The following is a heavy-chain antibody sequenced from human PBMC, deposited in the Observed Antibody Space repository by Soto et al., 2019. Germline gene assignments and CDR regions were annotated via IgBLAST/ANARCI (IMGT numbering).Heavy chain of an antibody. D-gene: IGHD2-15*01. CDR3: ANGEGGYYGYSLGY. Sequence: GGSLRLSCEASGFSFRTYGMHWVRQAPGQGLEWVAVISNDGSHEYYTESVKGRFTISRDNSKNTLYLQMNSLRPEDTAVCYCANGEGGYYGYSLGYWGQGTRVTVSS. CDR2: ISNDGSHE. CDR1: GFSFRTYG. V-gene: IGHV3-30*18. J-gene: IGHJ4*02.